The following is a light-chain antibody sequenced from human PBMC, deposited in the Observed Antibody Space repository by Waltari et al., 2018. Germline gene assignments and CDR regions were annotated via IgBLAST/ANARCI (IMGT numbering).Light chain of an antibody. CDR3: KHYVRLPAT. CDR1: QSVSRA. Sequence: EIVLTQAPGSLSSSPGERVTLPCRASQSVSRALAWYQQKPGQAPRLLIFGASNRATGIPDRFGGSGSETDFSLTFSRLGPEDFAVYYCKHYVRLPATFGLGTKVAIK. CDR2: GAS. J-gene: IGKJ1*01. V-gene: IGKV3-20*01.